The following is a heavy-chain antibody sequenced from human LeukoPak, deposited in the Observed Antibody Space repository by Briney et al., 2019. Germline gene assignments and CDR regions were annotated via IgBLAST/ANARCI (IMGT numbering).Heavy chain of an antibody. D-gene: IGHD2-8*01. CDR3: ARTIGLMVYAVMLDWFDP. V-gene: IGHV4-4*07. Sequence: SEILSLTCTVSGGSISNYYWSWIRQPAGKGLEWIGRIYTSGSTNYNPSLKSRVTMSVDTSKNQFSLKLSSVTAAETAVYYCARTIGLMVYAVMLDWFDPWGQGTLVTVSS. J-gene: IGHJ5*02. CDR1: GGSISNYY. CDR2: IYTSGST.